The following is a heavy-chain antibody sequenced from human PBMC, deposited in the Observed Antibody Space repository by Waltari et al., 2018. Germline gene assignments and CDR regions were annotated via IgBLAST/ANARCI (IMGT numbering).Heavy chain of an antibody. V-gene: IGHV3-30*02. CDR2: IRNDVRNN. J-gene: IGHJ4*02. D-gene: IGHD3-16*01. CDR1: GLPFNAYG. Sequence: QVHLVESGGGVVQPGGSLRLPCAASGLPFNAYGTHWVRQAPGKGLEWVEFIRNDVRNNHLSDSVKGRFTVSRDNAKNTLYLQMNSLRTEDTAVYYCAKEKLGMGDNWGQGTWVTVSS. CDR3: AKEKLGMGDN.